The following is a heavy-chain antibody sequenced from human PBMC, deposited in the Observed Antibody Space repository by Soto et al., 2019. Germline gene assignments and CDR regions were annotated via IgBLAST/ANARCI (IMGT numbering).Heavy chain of an antibody. CDR3: AKASPYDAVSYMFRYNWFGP. V-gene: IGHV3-53*01. Sequence: EVQLMESGGGLMQPGGSLRLSCAAAGFSVSTCHISWVRQAPGKGLEWVSVIYSGGATHYAVSVKGRLIISRDKSKNTVDCQRNSLRAEDTAVYYCAKASPYDAVSYMFRYNWFGPWGPGNRVTVSS. D-gene: IGHD3-10*01. J-gene: IGHJ5*02. CDR2: IYSGGAT. CDR1: GFSVSTCH.